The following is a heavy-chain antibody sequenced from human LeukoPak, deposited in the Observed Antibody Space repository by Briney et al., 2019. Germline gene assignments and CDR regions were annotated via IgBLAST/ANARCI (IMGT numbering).Heavy chain of an antibody. CDR3: ARVVNLQMVVTPYFDY. D-gene: IGHD4-23*01. CDR1: GYTFTSYG. CDR2: ISAYNGNT. Sequence: ASVKVSCKASGYTFTSYGISWVRQAPGQGLEWMGWISAYNGNTNYAQKLQGRVTMTTDTSTSTAYMELRRLRSDDTAVHYCARVVNLQMVVTPYFDYWGQGTLVTVPS. V-gene: IGHV1-18*01. J-gene: IGHJ4*02.